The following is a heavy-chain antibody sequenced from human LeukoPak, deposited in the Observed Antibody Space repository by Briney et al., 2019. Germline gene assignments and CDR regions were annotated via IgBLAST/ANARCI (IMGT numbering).Heavy chain of an antibody. CDR2: ISWNSGSI. J-gene: IGHJ4*02. V-gene: IGHV3-9*01. CDR1: GFTFDDYA. D-gene: IGHD6-13*01. CDR3: AKGRYSSSWQNFDY. Sequence: GGSLRLSCAASGFTFDDYAMHWVRQAPGKGLEWVSGISWNSGSIGYADSVKGRFTISRDNAKNSLYLQMNSLRAEDTALYYCAKGRYSSSWQNFDYWGQGTLVTVSS.